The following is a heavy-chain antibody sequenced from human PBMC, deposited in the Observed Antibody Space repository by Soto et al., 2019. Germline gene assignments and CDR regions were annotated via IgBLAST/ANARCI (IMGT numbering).Heavy chain of an antibody. D-gene: IGHD3-3*01. V-gene: IGHV4-31*03. Sequence: PSETLSLTCTVSGGSISSISYYWSWIRHLPGKGLEWIGYIYYTGTTFYNPSLESRLTISMDTSSNRVFLKLASVTAADTAVYYCARDFWSGYGYFDSWGQGALVTVSS. CDR3: ARDFWSGYGYFDS. CDR2: IYYTGTT. CDR1: GGSISSISYY. J-gene: IGHJ4*02.